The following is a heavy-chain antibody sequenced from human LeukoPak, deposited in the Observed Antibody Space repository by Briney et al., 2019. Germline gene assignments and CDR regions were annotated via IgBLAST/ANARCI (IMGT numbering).Heavy chain of an antibody. D-gene: IGHD3/OR15-3a*01. V-gene: IGHV1-2*02. CDR1: GYRGNVYY. CDR3: AVGLGLDY. Sequence: ASVKGSCKASGYRGNVYYVHWGLQAPGQGLEWMGWINPSSGGTKSAQKYLGRVTMDRDTSISTTYMELSRLTSDDTAVYYCAVGLGLDYWGPLSLVTVSS. CDR2: INPSSGGT. J-gene: IGHJ4*01.